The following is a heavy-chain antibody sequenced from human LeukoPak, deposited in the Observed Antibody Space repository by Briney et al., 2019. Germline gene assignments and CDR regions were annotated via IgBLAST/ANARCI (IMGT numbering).Heavy chain of an antibody. CDR1: GFTFSSYW. D-gene: IGHD3-22*01. CDR3: ARGRSALIGSYYYYYMDV. V-gene: IGHV3-7*04. J-gene: IGHJ6*03. Sequence: PGGSLRLSCAASGFTFSSYWMTWVRQAPGKGLEWVANIKQDGSEKYYVDSVKGRFTISRDNAKNSLYLQMNSLRAEDTAVYYCARGRSALIGSYYYYYMDVWGKGTTVIVSS. CDR2: IKQDGSEK.